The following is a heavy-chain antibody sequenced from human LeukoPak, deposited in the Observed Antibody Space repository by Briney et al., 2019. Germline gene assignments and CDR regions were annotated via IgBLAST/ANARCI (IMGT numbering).Heavy chain of an antibody. Sequence: PGGSLRVSCAAPGFTFSTSAMNGVRQAPGKGLEWVSVIGGSGDTTYYADSVRGRFTISRDNFKNTLYLQMNSLTAQDTAIYYCAKGKSLPHYYYYGMDVWGQGTTVTASS. CDR3: AKGKSLPHYYYYGMDV. CDR1: GFTFSTSA. V-gene: IGHV3-23*01. CDR2: IGGSGDTT. J-gene: IGHJ6*02.